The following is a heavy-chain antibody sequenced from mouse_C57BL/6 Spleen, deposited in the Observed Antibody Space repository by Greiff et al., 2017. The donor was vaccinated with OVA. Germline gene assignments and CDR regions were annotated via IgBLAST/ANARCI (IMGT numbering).Heavy chain of an antibody. V-gene: IGHV1-80*01. CDR2: IYPGDGDT. CDR3: ARCSYFGSSYPFDY. Sequence: QVQLQQSGAELVKPGASVKISCKASGYAFSSYWMNWVKQRPGKGLEWIGQIYPGDGDTNYNGKFKGKATLTADKSSSTAYMQLSSLTSEDAAVYFCARCSYFGSSYPFDYWGQGTTLTVSS. J-gene: IGHJ2*01. D-gene: IGHD1-1*01. CDR1: GYAFSSYW.